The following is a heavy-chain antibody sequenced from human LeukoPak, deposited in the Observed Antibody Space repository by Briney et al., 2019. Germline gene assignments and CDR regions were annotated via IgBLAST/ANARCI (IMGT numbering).Heavy chain of an antibody. J-gene: IGHJ6*03. CDR3: ARVYLYTTGWSAAYYYFMDV. CDR1: TYISSDFG. Sequence: VASVKVSCKSSTYISSDFGISWVRLAPGGGLEWMGWVSGDNGQTNYGHKFYGRVTMTMETSTTTASMELRGLRSDDTAIYYCARVYLYTTGWSAAYYYFMDVWGKGTTVIVSS. D-gene: IGHD3-16*02. V-gene: IGHV1-18*01. CDR2: VSGDNGQT.